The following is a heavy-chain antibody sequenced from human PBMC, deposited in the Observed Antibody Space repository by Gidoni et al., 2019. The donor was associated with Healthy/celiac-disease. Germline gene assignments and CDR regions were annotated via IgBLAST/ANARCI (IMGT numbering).Heavy chain of an antibody. D-gene: IGHD1-26*01. J-gene: IGHJ4*02. Sequence: QLQLQESGSGRVKPSQTLSLTCAVSGGAISSGGSYWSWIRQPPGKGLEWIGYICHSGSTYSNPSLKSRVTISVDRSKNQFSLKLSSVTAADTALYYCARGDVETILLFNWGQGTLVTVSS. CDR3: ARGDVETILLFN. CDR1: GGAISSGGSY. V-gene: IGHV4-30-2*01. CDR2: ICHSGST.